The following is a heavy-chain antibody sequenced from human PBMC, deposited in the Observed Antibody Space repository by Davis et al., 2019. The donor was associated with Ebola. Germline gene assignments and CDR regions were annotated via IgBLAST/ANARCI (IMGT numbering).Heavy chain of an antibody. CDR1: GGSFSGYY. CDR2: INHSGST. V-gene: IGHV4-34*01. Sequence: MPSETLSLTCAVYGGSFSGYYWSWIRQPPGKGLEWIGEINHSGSTNYNPSLKSRVTISVDTSKNQFSLQLNSVTPEDTAVYYCAREVATLEPYYYYYGMDVWGQGTTVTVSS. CDR3: AREVATLEPYYYYYGMDV. D-gene: IGHD5-12*01. J-gene: IGHJ6*02.